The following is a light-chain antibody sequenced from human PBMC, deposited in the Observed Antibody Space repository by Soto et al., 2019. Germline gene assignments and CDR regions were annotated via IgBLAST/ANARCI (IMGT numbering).Light chain of an antibody. V-gene: IGLV2-23*03. CDR2: EGS. CDR1: NSDVGSYNL. Sequence: QSGLDQPCSGSGAPGKSITISCTGTNSDVGSYNLVSWYQQHPGKAPKLMIYEGSKRPSGVSNRFSGSKSGNTASLTISGLQAEDEADYYCCSYAGSSTFSYVFGTGTKVTVL. J-gene: IGLJ1*01. CDR3: CSYAGSSTFSYV.